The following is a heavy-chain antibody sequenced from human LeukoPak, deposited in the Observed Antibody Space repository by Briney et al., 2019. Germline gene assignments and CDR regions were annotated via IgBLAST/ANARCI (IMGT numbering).Heavy chain of an antibody. CDR2: INHSGST. J-gene: IGHJ4*02. CDR3: ARGYFDSRDSSNPFDN. CDR1: GGSFSGYY. D-gene: IGHD3-9*01. Sequence: PSETLSLTCAVYGGSFSGYYWSWIRQPPGKGLEWIGEINHSGSTNYIPSLKSRVTISVDTSKNQFSLKMTSVTAADTPVYYCARGYFDSRDSSNPFDNWGQGTLVTVSS. V-gene: IGHV4-34*01.